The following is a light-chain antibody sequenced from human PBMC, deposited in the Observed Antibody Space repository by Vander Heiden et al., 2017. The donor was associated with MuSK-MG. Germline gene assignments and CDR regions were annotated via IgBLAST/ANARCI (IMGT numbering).Light chain of an antibody. J-gene: IGKJ2*01. CDR3: QQLNSFPHT. CDR1: RDINTN. Sequence: IQFTKSPSFLSASVGDRATITFRSSRDINTNLAWYQQVLGKVPKVLIYAASTLHSWVPSRFSGGGSGTEFTLTISSLQPDDFATYFCQQLNSFPHTFGPGTKLEI. V-gene: IGKV1-9*01. CDR2: AAS.